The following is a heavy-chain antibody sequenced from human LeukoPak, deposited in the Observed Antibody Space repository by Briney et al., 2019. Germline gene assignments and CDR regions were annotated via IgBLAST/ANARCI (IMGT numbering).Heavy chain of an antibody. D-gene: IGHD3-3*01. J-gene: IGHJ4*02. Sequence: AGSMTLSCAASAFTFGILAMGWVSPAEGEGREWVAAISGSGGSTYYTDSGKDRCTTSTDNCKHALYLRMTRVLAERTYITYRAKDEDFWIGYSDYWGQGSLVAVSS. V-gene: IGHV3-23*01. CDR3: AKDEDFWIGYSDY. CDR2: ISGSGGST. CDR1: AFTFGILA.